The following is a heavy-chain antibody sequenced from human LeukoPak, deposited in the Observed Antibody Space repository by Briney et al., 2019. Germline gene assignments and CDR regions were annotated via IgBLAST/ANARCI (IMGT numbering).Heavy chain of an antibody. J-gene: IGHJ5*02. CDR1: RFTVSSNY. D-gene: IGHD3-22*01. V-gene: IGHV3-53*01. CDR2: IYSGGST. CDR3: TTDPGGNYYDSSGTNWFDP. Sequence: GGSLRLSCAASRFTVSSNYMSWVRQAPGKGLEWVSVIYSGGSTYYADSVKGRFTISRDNSKNTLYLQMNSLKTEDTAVYYCTTDPGGNYYDSSGTNWFDPWGQGTLVTVSS.